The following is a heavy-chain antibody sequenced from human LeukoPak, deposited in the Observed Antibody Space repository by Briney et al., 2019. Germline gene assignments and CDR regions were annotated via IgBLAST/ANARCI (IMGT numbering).Heavy chain of an antibody. D-gene: IGHD3-3*01. J-gene: IGHJ3*02. V-gene: IGHV1-2*02. Sequence: ASVKVSCKASGNTFNDYFIHWVRQAPGQGLEWMGWINSNRGGTNYAQKFQGRVTMTRDTSISTAYMELRSVRSDDTAVYYCARDHGDDAFDIWGPGTMVTVSS. CDR3: ARDHGDDAFDI. CDR1: GNTFNDYF. CDR2: INSNRGGT.